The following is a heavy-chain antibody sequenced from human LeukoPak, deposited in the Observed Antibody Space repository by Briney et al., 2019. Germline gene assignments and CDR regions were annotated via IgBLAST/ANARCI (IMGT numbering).Heavy chain of an antibody. V-gene: IGHV3-74*01. J-gene: IGHJ4*02. CDR2: INSDGSST. Sequence: GGSLRLSCAASGFTFNSYWMHWVRQAPGKGLVWVSRINSDGSSTSYADSVKGRFTISRDNAKNTLYLQMNSLRAEDTAVYYCARGSGGNYDILTGYDDYWGQGTLFTVSS. CDR1: GFTFNSYW. CDR3: ARGSGGNYDILTGYDDY. D-gene: IGHD3-9*01.